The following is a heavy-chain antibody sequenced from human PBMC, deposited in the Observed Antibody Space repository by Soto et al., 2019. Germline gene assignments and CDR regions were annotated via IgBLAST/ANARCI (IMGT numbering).Heavy chain of an antibody. Sequence: SETLSLTCTVSGGSISSYYWSWIRQPPGKGLEWIGYIYYSGSTNYNPSLKSRVTISVDTSKNQFSLKLSSVTAADTAVYYCARGYYDILTGYYGDDAFDIWGQGTMVTVSS. CDR1: GGSISSYY. V-gene: IGHV4-59*01. D-gene: IGHD3-9*01. CDR3: ARGYYDILTGYYGDDAFDI. CDR2: IYYSGST. J-gene: IGHJ3*02.